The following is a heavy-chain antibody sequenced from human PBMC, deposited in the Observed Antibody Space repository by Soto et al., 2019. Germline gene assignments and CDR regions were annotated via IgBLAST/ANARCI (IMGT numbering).Heavy chain of an antibody. V-gene: IGHV1-18*01. D-gene: IGHD2-2*01. Sequence: ASVKVSCKASGYTFTSYGISWVRQAPGQGLEWMGWISAYNGNTNYAQKLQGRVTMTTDTSTSTAYMELRSLRSDDTAVYYCARESVVVRAAPDDFDSWGQGTMVTVSS. CDR3: ARESVVVRAAPDDFDS. J-gene: IGHJ3*02. CDR2: ISAYNGNT. CDR1: GYTFTSYG.